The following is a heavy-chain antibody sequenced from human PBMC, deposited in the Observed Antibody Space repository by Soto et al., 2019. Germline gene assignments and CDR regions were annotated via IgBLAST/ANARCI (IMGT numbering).Heavy chain of an antibody. CDR3: ARLDSTSSVFYFDS. D-gene: IGHD6-6*01. CDR2: INPNSGGT. Sequence: ASVMVSCKDSGYTFTDDFIHWVRQAPGQGLEWMGWINPNSGGTNYAQKFQGRVTMTRDTSISKDYMELIRLRSDDTAVYYCARLDSTSSVFYFDSWGQGTLVTVSS. V-gene: IGHV1-2*02. CDR1: GYTFTDDF. J-gene: IGHJ4*02.